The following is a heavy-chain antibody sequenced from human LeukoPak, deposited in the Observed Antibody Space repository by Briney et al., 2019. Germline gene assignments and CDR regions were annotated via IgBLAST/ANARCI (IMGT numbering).Heavy chain of an antibody. CDR1: GYSFTSYW. CDR3: ARRFCSSTSCYLTPFDY. V-gene: IGHV5-51*01. Sequence: GESLKISCKGSGYSFTSYWIGWVRQMPGKGLEWMGIIYPGDSDTRYSPSFQGQVTISADKSISTAYLQWSSLKASDTAMYYCARRFCSSTSCYLTPFDYWRQGTLVTVSS. J-gene: IGHJ4*02. CDR2: IYPGDSDT. D-gene: IGHD2-2*01.